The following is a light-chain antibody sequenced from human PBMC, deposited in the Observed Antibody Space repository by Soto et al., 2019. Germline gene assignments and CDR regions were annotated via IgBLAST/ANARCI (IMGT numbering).Light chain of an antibody. CDR1: SSDVGGYNY. V-gene: IGLV2-14*01. CDR2: DVS. J-gene: IGLJ2*01. CDR3: SSYTSSSTLMV. Sequence: QSALTQPASVSGSPGQSITISCTGTSSDVGGYNYVSWYQQDPGKAPKLMIYDVSNRPSGVSNRVSGSKSGNTASLTISGLQAEDEDDYYCSSYTSSSTLMVFGGGTKVTVL.